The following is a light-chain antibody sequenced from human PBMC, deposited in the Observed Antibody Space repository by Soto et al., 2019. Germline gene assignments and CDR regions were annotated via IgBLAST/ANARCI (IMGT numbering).Light chain of an antibody. CDR1: QRVSNSY. V-gene: IGKV3-20*01. CDR2: ITS. J-gene: IGKJ4*01. CDR3: LQSCSSPFA. Sequence: EIVLTQSPGTLSLSPGERATLSCRASQRVSNSYLAWYQQKPDQAPRLLLYITSNRATGIPDRFSRSGSGTDFTLTTSRLEPEDLAVYYWLQSCSSPFAFGGGTKVEVK.